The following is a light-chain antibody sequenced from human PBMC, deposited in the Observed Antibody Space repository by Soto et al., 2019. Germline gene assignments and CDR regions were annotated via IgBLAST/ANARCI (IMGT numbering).Light chain of an antibody. Sequence: EIVLTQSPGTLSLSPGEGATLSCRASQSVSSSFLAWYQQKPGQAPRLLIYGASSRATGIPDRFSGSGSGTDFTLTISRLEPEDCAVYYCQQYGSSPWPFGQGTKVEI. CDR1: QSVSSSF. CDR3: QQYGSSPWP. V-gene: IGKV3-20*01. J-gene: IGKJ1*01. CDR2: GAS.